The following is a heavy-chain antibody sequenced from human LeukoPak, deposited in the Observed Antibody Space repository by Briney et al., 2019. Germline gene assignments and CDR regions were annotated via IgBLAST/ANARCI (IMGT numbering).Heavy chain of an antibody. V-gene: IGHV3-23*01. CDR1: GFTFSSYA. D-gene: IGHD6-13*01. CDR2: ISGSGGST. Sequence: GGSLRLSCAASGFTFSSYAMSWVRQAPGKGLEWVSAISGSGGSTYYADSVKGRFTISRDNSKNTLYLQRNSLRAEDTALYYCAKDVSQGRLLSAAAATTAFDYWGQGTLVTVSS. CDR3: AKDVSQGRLLSAAAATTAFDY. J-gene: IGHJ4*02.